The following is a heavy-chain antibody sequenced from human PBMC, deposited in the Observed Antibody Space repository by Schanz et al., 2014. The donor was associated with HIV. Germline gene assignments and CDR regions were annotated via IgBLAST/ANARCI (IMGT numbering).Heavy chain of an antibody. CDR1: GFSFDDYA. D-gene: IGHD5-18*01. CDR3: ANDTGVGSAMVTNFYYGMDV. CDR2: ISWNSGSI. Sequence: VQLVESGGGVVQPGKSLRLSCAASGFSFDDYAMHWVRQAPGKGLEWVSGISWNSGSIGYAASVKGRFTISRDNAKNSMYPEMNRLRAEEPALYSCANDTGVGSAMVTNFYYGMDVWGQGTTVTVSS. V-gene: IGHV3-9*01. J-gene: IGHJ6*02.